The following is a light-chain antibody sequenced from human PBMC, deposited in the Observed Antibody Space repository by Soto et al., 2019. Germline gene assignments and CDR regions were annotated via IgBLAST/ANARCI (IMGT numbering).Light chain of an antibody. CDR3: QQDGSSSYT. Sequence: EIVLTQSPGTLSLSPGERATLSCRASQSISSSYLAWYQQKPGQAPRLLIYAASSRATGIPDRFSGSGSGTDFTLTISRLEPEDFAVYYCQQDGSSSYTFGQVTQLEIK. J-gene: IGKJ2*01. CDR2: AAS. CDR1: QSISSSY. V-gene: IGKV3-20*01.